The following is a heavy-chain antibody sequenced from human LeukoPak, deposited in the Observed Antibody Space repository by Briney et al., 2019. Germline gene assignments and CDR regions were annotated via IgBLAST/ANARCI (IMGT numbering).Heavy chain of an antibody. V-gene: IGHV4-34*01. CDR1: GGSFSGYY. CDR3: ARVPYCSGGSCYPTYYYYYMDV. D-gene: IGHD2-15*01. J-gene: IGHJ6*03. Sequence: PSETLSLTCAVYGGSFSGYYWSWIRQPPGKGLEWIGEINHSGSTNYNPSLKSRVTISVDTPKNQFSLKLSSVTAADTAVYYCARVPYCSGGSCYPTYYYYYMDVWGKGTTVTVSS. CDR2: INHSGST.